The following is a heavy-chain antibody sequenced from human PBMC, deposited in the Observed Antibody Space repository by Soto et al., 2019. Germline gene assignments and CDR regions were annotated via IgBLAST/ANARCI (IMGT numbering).Heavy chain of an antibody. CDR2: INPSGGST. V-gene: IGHV1-46*01. CDR3: ARTLPLTMIGEGYFDY. J-gene: IGHJ4*02. D-gene: IGHD3-22*01. Sequence: ASVKVSCEASGYTFTSYYMHWVRQAPGQGLEWMGIINPSGGSTSYAQKFQGRVTMTRDTSTSTVYMELSSLRSEDTAVYYCARTLPLTMIGEGYFDYWGQGTLVTVSS. CDR1: GYTFTSYY.